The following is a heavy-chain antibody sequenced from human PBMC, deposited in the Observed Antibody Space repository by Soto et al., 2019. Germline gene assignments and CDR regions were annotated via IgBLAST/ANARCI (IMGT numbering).Heavy chain of an antibody. CDR1: GGSISSYY. CDR2: IYYSGST. D-gene: IGHD6-19*01. V-gene: IGHV4-59*08. Sequence: SETLSLTCTVSGGSISSYYWSWIRQPPGKGLEWIGFIYYSGSTNYNPSLKSRVTISVDTSKNPFSLRLSSVTAADTAVYYCARHLGIAVAGTYYFDYWGQGTLVTVSS. J-gene: IGHJ4*02. CDR3: ARHLGIAVAGTYYFDY.